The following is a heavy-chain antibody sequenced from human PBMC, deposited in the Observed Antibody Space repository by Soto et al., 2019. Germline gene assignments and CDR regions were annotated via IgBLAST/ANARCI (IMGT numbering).Heavy chain of an antibody. Sequence: QVQLVQSGAEVKKPGASVKVSCKASGYTFTSYGISWVRQAPGQGLEWMGWISAYNGNTNYAQKLQGRVTMTTDTSTSTAYMELRSLRSDDTAVYYCARDTVLVVYANPSVYYYYGMDVWGQGTTVTVSS. CDR2: ISAYNGNT. CDR1: GYTFTSYG. D-gene: IGHD2-8*01. J-gene: IGHJ6*02. CDR3: ARDTVLVVYANPSVYYYYGMDV. V-gene: IGHV1-18*04.